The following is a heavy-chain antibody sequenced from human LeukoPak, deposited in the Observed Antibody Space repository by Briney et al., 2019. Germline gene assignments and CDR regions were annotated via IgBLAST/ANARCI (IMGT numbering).Heavy chain of an antibody. CDR2: IKEDGSEK. Sequence: PGGSLRLSCAASGFTFSNYWMSWVRQAPGKGLEWVANIKEDGSEKDYVDSVKGRFTISRDNSKNTLYLQMNSLRAEDTAVYYCAKDLVVRVDEDFDYWGQGTLVTVSS. D-gene: IGHD3-10*01. V-gene: IGHV3-7*03. CDR1: GFTFSNYW. J-gene: IGHJ4*02. CDR3: AKDLVVRVDEDFDY.